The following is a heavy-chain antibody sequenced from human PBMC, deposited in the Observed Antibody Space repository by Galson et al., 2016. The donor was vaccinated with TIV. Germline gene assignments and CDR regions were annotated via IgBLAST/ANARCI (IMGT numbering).Heavy chain of an antibody. Sequence: SVKVSCKASGYMFSSHAMHWVRQAPGQRLEWMGWINAGNGNTKHSQNFQGRVTITRDTSATTTYMKLRSLRSEDMAVYYCAREAVGAVKYFDNWGQGTLVTVSS. CDR3: AREAVGAVKYFDN. CDR2: INAGNGNT. J-gene: IGHJ4*02. V-gene: IGHV1-3*01. D-gene: IGHD4-23*01. CDR1: GYMFSSHA.